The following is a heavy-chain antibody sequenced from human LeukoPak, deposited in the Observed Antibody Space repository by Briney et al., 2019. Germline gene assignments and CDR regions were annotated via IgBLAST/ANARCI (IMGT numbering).Heavy chain of an antibody. CDR3: ARHVGYSNWFVP. Sequence: ASVKVSCKASGYTFTDYYIHWVRQAPGQGLEWMGWINPNSGGTNYGQNIQGRVTMTRDTSISTAYMELSSLRFDDTAMYYCARHVGYSNWFVPWGQGTLVTVSS. D-gene: IGHD2-15*01. CDR1: GYTFTDYY. V-gene: IGHV1-2*02. CDR2: INPNSGGT. J-gene: IGHJ5*02.